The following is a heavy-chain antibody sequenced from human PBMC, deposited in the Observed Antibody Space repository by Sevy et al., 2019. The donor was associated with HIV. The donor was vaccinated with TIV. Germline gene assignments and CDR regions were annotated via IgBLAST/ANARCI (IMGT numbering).Heavy chain of an antibody. D-gene: IGHD3-22*01. Sequence: GGSPGLSCAASGFTFRTYAMSWVRQAPGKGLEWVSDISGSGGDTYYADSVKGRFTISRDNSKNTLYLQMSSLRAEDTAVYYCAKDAYYYDGSGYSMSQWYYGMDVWGQGTTVTVSS. CDR1: GFTFRTYA. CDR2: ISGSGGDT. CDR3: AKDAYYYDGSGYSMSQWYYGMDV. V-gene: IGHV3-23*01. J-gene: IGHJ6*02.